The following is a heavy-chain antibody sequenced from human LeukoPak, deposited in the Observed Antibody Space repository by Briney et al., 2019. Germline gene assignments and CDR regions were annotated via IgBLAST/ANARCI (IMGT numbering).Heavy chain of an antibody. CDR2: IRYDGSNK. CDR1: GFTFSSYG. D-gene: IGHD3-10*01. J-gene: IGHJ4*02. V-gene: IGHV3-30*02. Sequence: GGSLRLSCAASGFTFSSYGMHWVRQAPGKGLEWVAFIRYDGSNKYYADSVKGRFTISRDNSKNTLYLQMNSLRAEDTAVYYCARERRFGELLSDYWGQGTLVTVSS. CDR3: ARERRFGELLSDY.